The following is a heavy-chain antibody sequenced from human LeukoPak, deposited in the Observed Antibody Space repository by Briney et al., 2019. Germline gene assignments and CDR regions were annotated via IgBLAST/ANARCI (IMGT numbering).Heavy chain of an antibody. V-gene: IGHV3-23*01. CDR3: AKGNHYYGSGSYLFDY. J-gene: IGHJ4*02. D-gene: IGHD3-10*01. Sequence: GGSLRLSCAASGFTFSDYYMSWVRQAPGKGLEWVSAISGSGGSTYYADSVKGRFTISRDNSKNTLYLQMNSLRAEDTAVYYCAKGNHYYGSGSYLFDYWGQGTLVTVSS. CDR1: GFTFSDYY. CDR2: ISGSGGST.